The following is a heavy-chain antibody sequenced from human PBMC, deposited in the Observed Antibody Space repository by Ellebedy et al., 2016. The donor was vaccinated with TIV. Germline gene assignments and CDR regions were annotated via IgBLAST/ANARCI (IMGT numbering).Heavy chain of an antibody. CDR2: IYSGGST. D-gene: IGHD3-10*01. CDR3: AKRQGFGRPLGALNI. J-gene: IGHJ3*02. Sequence: GESLKISCAASGSTVSNNYMSWVRQAPGKGLEWVSLIYSGGSTHYADSVKGRFTISRDNSKNTLYLQMNSLRAEDTAVYYCAKRQGFGRPLGALNIWGQGTMVTVSS. V-gene: IGHV3-53*01. CDR1: GSTVSNNY.